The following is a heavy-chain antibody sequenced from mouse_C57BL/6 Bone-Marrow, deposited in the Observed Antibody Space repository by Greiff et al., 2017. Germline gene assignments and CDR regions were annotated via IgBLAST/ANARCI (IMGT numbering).Heavy chain of an antibody. Sequence: EVQLVESGGDLVKPGGSLKLSCAASGFTFSSYGMSWVRQTPDKRLEWVATISSGGSYTYYPDSVKGRVTISRDNAKNTLYLQMSSLKSEDTAMYYCARRDGTYFDYWGQGTTLTVSS. V-gene: IGHV5-6*01. CDR1: GFTFSSYG. D-gene: IGHD4-1*01. J-gene: IGHJ2*01. CDR3: ARRDGTYFDY. CDR2: ISSGGSYT.